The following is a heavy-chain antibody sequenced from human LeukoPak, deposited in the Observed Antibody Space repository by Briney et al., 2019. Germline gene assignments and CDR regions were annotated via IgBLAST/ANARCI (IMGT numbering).Heavy chain of an antibody. V-gene: IGHV1-69*13. CDR3: ARARWLQLNDQFDY. J-gene: IGHJ4*02. Sequence: SVKVSCKASGGTFSSYAISWVRQAPGQGLEWMGGIIPTFGTANYAQKFQGRVTITADESTSTAYMELSSLRSEDTAVYYCARARWLQLNDQFDYWGQGTLVTVSS. CDR1: GGTFSSYA. CDR2: IIPTFGTA. D-gene: IGHD5-24*01.